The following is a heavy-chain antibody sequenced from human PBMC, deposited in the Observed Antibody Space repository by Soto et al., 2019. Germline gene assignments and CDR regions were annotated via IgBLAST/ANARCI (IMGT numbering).Heavy chain of an antibody. CDR2: INPSGGST. Sequence: ASVKVSCKASGYTFTSYYMHWVRQAPGQGLEWMGIINPSGGSTSYAQKFQGRVTMTRDTSTSTAYMELSSLRSEDTAVYYCATDNTAMVTSFDYWGQGTLVTVSS. V-gene: IGHV1-46*01. CDR3: ATDNTAMVTSFDY. D-gene: IGHD5-18*01. CDR1: GYTFTSYY. J-gene: IGHJ4*02.